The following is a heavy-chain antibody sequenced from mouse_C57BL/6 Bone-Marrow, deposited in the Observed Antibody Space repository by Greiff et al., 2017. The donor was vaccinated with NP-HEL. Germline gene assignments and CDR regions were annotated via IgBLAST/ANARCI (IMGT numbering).Heavy chain of an antibody. J-gene: IGHJ4*01. Sequence: VQGVESGPGLVAPSQSLSITCTVSGFSLTSYAISWVRQPPGKGLEWLGVIWTGGGTNYNSALKSRLSISKDNSKSQVFLKMNSLQTDDTARYYCARNERIYYDYDDYAMDYWGQGTSVTVSS. CDR2: IWTGGGT. D-gene: IGHD2-4*01. V-gene: IGHV2-9-1*01. CDR3: ARNERIYYDYDDYAMDY. CDR1: GFSLTSYA.